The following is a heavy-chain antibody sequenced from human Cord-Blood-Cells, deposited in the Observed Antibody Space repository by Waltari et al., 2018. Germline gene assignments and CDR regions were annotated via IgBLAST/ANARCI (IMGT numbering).Heavy chain of an antibody. J-gene: IGHJ4*02. Sequence: QLQLQESVPGLVKPSESLSLTCNVSGGSISSSGYYWGWIRQPPGKGLEWIGSIYYSGCTYYNPSLKSRVTISVDTSKSQFSLKLSSVTAADTAVYYCARHGGYWGQGTLVTVSS. D-gene: IGHD3-16*01. CDR1: GGSISSSGYY. V-gene: IGHV4-39*01. CDR3: ARHGGY. CDR2: IYYSGCT.